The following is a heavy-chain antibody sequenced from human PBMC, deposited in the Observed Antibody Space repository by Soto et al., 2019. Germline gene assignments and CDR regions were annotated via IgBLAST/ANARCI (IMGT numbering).Heavy chain of an antibody. J-gene: IGHJ4*02. Sequence: LRLSCAASGFTFSSYSMSWVRQAPGKGLEWVSGFRTSGDGGTTYYADSVKGRFTISRDNSKNMLFLQMNSLRAEDTAIYYCAKKVNSGPGSQYFDYWGQGTLVTI. CDR1: GFTFSSYS. V-gene: IGHV3-23*01. CDR2: FRTSGDGGTT. D-gene: IGHD3-10*01. CDR3: AKKVNSGPGSQYFDY.